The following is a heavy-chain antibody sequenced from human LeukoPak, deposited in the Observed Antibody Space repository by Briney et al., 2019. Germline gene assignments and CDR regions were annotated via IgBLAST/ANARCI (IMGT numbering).Heavy chain of an antibody. CDR3: ARPYSSGWYFFDY. D-gene: IGHD6-19*01. J-gene: IGHJ4*02. V-gene: IGHV5-51*01. Sequence: PGASLQISCEGSGSIFTSYWIGCVRQLPGKGLEWMGIIFPGDSDISYSPSFQGQVTISADKSINTAYLQWSSLKASDTAMYYCARPYSSGWYFFDYWGQGTLVTVSS. CDR1: GSIFTSYW. CDR2: IFPGDSDI.